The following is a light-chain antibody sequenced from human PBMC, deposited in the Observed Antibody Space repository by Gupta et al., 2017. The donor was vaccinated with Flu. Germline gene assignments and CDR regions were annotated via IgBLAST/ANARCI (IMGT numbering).Light chain of an antibody. CDR2: NAS. CDR1: QSIRTW. Sequence: PSPLSVSVVDRVTIVSLSSQSIRTWLRWSQQKPGKAPNLLMYNASSSVSGVPSRFSGSDSVTAFTLTIISLQLHDFATYYCYHEDASSPTFGPGTKLEIK. V-gene: IGKV1-5*03. J-gene: IGKJ2*01. CDR3: YHEDASSPT.